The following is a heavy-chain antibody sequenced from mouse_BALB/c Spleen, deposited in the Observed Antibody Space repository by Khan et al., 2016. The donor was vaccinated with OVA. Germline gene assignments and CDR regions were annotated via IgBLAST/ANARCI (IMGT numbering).Heavy chain of an antibody. V-gene: IGHV3-2*02. D-gene: IGHD2-3*01. Sequence: EVQLVESGPGLVKPSQSLSLTCTVTGYSITSDYAWNWIRQFPGNKLEWMGYISYSGNTKYNPSLKSRVSITRDTSKNHFFLQLNSVTTEDTATYYCAGIDGEDFDYWGQGTTLTVSS. J-gene: IGHJ2*01. CDR3: AGIDGEDFDY. CDR2: ISYSGNT. CDR1: GYSITSDYA.